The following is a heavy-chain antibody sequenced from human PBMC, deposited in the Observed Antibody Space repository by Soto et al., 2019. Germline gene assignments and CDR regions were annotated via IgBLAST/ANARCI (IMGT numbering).Heavy chain of an antibody. J-gene: IGHJ2*01. CDR2: IYYSGST. Sequence: QVQLQESGPGLVKPSETLSLTCTVSGGSISSHYWSWIRQPPGKGLEWIGYIYYSGSTDYNPSLKSQVTISVDMSKNQLSLRLSSVTAADTAVYYCARPRGTTPAVWYFDLWGRGTLVTVSS. CDR1: GGSISSHY. V-gene: IGHV4-59*08. CDR3: ARPRGTTPAVWYFDL. D-gene: IGHD4-17*01.